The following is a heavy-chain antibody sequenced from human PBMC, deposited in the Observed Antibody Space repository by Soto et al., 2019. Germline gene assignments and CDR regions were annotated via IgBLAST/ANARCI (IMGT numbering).Heavy chain of an antibody. Sequence: GESLKISCKGSGYSSPDYWIGWVRQTPGKGLEWMGIIYPGDSDTRYSPSFQGQVTISADKSISTAYLQWSSLKASDTAMYYCARTSAAGKYYYGMDVWGQGTTVTVSS. J-gene: IGHJ6*02. CDR1: GYSSPDYW. D-gene: IGHD6-13*01. CDR3: ARTSAAGKYYYGMDV. V-gene: IGHV5-51*01. CDR2: IYPGDSDT.